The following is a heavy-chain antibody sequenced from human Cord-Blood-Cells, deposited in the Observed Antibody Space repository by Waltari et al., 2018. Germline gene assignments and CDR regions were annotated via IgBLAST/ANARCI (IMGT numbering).Heavy chain of an antibody. CDR1: GFTFDDYA. CDR3: AATGYSSGWYLDY. CDR2: ISWNSGSI. D-gene: IGHD6-19*01. J-gene: IGHJ4*02. Sequence: QLVASGGGLVPPGRSLRLSCAASGFTFDDYAMPWVRQAPGKGLEWVSGISWNSGSIGYADSVKGRFTISRDNAKNSLYLQMNSLRAEDMALYYCAATGYSSGWYLDYWGQGTLVTVSS. V-gene: IGHV3-9*03.